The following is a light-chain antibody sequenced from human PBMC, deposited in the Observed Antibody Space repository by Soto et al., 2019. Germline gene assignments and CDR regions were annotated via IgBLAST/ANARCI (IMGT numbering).Light chain of an antibody. J-gene: IGLJ2*01. CDR2: DVY. CDR1: ISDVGFYDS. CDR3: SSRPNNDTHVL. Sequence: QSALTQPASVSGSPGQSITISCTGTISDVGFYDSVSWYQRHPDKAPKLIIYDVYSRPAGVSNRFSGYKSGHTASLTISGLQAEDEADYFCSSRPNNDTHVLFGGGTKLTVL. V-gene: IGLV2-14*03.